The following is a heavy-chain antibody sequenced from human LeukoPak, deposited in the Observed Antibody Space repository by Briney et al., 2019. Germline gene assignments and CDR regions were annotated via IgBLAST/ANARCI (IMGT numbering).Heavy chain of an antibody. Sequence: GGSLRLSCSASGFIFSSYAMHWVRQAPGKGLEWVAVISYDGSNKYYADSVKGRFTISRDNSKNTLYLQMNSLRAEDTAVYYCARETPDPLPYYFDYWGQGTLVTVSS. CDR1: GFIFSSYA. CDR2: ISYDGSNK. D-gene: IGHD1-14*01. J-gene: IGHJ4*02. CDR3: ARETPDPLPYYFDY. V-gene: IGHV3-30-3*01.